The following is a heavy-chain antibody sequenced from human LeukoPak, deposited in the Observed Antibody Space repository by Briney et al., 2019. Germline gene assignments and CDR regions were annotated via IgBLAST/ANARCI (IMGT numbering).Heavy chain of an antibody. CDR1: GFTFSNYW. CDR2: INGDGSST. Sequence: AGGSLRLSCAASGFTFSNYWMHWVRQVPGKGLECVSRINGDGSSTNYADSVKGRFTISRDNAKNTLYLQMNSLRAEDTAVYYCARRVAVGGYFDYWGQGTLVTVSS. CDR3: ARRVAVGGYFDY. V-gene: IGHV3-74*01. D-gene: IGHD6-19*01. J-gene: IGHJ4*02.